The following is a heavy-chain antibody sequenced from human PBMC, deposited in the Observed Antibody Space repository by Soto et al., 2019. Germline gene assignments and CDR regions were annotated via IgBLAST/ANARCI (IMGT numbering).Heavy chain of an antibody. V-gene: IGHV4-59*08. Sequence: QVQLQESGPGLVKPSETLSLTCTVSGGSISSYYWSWIRQPPGKGLEWIGYIYYSGSTNYNPSLKSRVTISVDTSKNQFSLKLSSVTAADTAVYYCARSALCSGGSCYYYCYMDVWGKGTTVTVSS. CDR2: IYYSGST. CDR3: ARSALCSGGSCYYYCYMDV. J-gene: IGHJ6*03. D-gene: IGHD2-15*01. CDR1: GGSISSYY.